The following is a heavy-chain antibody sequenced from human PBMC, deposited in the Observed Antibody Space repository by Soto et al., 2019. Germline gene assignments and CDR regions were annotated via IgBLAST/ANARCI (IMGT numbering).Heavy chain of an antibody. CDR2: ISYDGSNK. CDR1: GFTFSSYG. V-gene: IGHV3-30*18. Sequence: GGSLRLSCAASGFTFSSYGMHWVRQAPGKGLEWVAVISYDGSNKYYADSVKGRFTISRDNSKNTLYLQMNSLRAEDTAVYYCAKDTETTGTTIVANWFDASRQRNLVT. J-gene: IGHJ5*02. CDR3: AKDTETTGTTIVANWFDA. D-gene: IGHD1-7*01.